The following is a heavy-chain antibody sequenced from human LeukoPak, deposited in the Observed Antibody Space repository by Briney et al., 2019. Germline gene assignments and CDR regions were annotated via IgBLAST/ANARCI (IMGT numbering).Heavy chain of an antibody. CDR1: GFTFSSYG. CDR2: ISGGAIST. D-gene: IGHD1-26*01. J-gene: IGHJ4*02. V-gene: IGHV3-23*01. Sequence: GGTLRLSFAASGFTFSSYGMSWVRQAPGKGLEWVSAISGGAISTYYADSVKGRFTISRDNSKNTLYLQMNSLRVEDTAVYYCANDGRGSFTLDFWGQGTLVTVSS. CDR3: ANDGRGSFTLDF.